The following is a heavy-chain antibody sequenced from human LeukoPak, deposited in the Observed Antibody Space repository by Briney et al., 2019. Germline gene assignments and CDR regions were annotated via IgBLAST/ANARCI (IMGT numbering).Heavy chain of an antibody. J-gene: IGHJ5*02. V-gene: IGHV3-48*03. CDR1: GFVFSSYE. Sequence: GGALRLSCAVSGFVFSSYEMPWVRQAPGKGVGWVLYISTTGTTIYYADSVQGRFTISRDNAKNSLYLQMNNLRAEDTAVYYCARDNNSGYHSRFAPWGQGTLVTVSS. CDR2: ISTTGTTI. D-gene: IGHD3-22*01. CDR3: ARDNNSGYHSRFAP.